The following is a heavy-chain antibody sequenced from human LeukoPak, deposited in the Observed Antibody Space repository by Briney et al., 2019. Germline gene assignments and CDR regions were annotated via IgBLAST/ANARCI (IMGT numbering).Heavy chain of an antibody. CDR3: AKDLLYDYVWGSYRSWDY. Sequence: PGGSLRLSCAASGFTFRNYGMSWVRQAPGKGLEWVSGISGNGGSTYYADSVKGRFTISRDNSKNTLYLQMNSLRAEDTAVYYCAKDLLYDYVWGSYRSWDYWGQGTLVTVSS. J-gene: IGHJ4*02. CDR2: ISGNGGST. CDR1: GFTFRNYG. V-gene: IGHV3-23*01. D-gene: IGHD3-16*02.